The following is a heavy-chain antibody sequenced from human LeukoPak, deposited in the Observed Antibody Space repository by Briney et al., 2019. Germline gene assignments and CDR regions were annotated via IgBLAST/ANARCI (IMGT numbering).Heavy chain of an antibody. D-gene: IGHD3-22*01. J-gene: IGHJ4*02. CDR1: GFTFSSHA. CDR3: AKSNYFDSGGYYFFDY. V-gene: IGHV3-23*01. Sequence: PGGSLRLSCAASGFTFSSHAMSWVRQAPGKGLEWVSAISGSGGSTYYADSVKGRFTISRDNSKNTLYLQMNSLRAEDTAVYYCAKSNYFDSGGYYFFDYWGQGTLVTVSS. CDR2: ISGSGGST.